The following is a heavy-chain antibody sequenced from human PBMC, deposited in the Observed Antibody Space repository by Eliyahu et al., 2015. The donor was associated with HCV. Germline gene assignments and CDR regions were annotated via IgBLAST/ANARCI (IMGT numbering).Heavy chain of an antibody. CDR2: IAHSGTT. CDR3: ARDQPTGSYNHDAFDI. J-gene: IGHJ3*02. CDR1: GYPINNGFY. Sequence: QVQLQESGPGLVKPSETLSLTCTVSGYPINNGFYWGWIRQSPGKGLEWIGSIAHSGTTYYNPSLGSRVTISLDTSKNQFSLRLTSVTAADTAVYFCARDQPTGSYNHDAFDIWGQGTLVTVSS. V-gene: IGHV4-38-2*02. D-gene: IGHD3-10*01.